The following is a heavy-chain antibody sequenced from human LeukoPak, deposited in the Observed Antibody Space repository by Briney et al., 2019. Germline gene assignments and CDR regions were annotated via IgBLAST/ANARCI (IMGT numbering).Heavy chain of an antibody. D-gene: IGHD2-2*01. V-gene: IGHV4-59*01. CDR1: GGSISSYY. Sequence: SETLSLTCTVSGGSISSYYWSWIRQPPGKGLEWIGYIYYGGSTDYNPSLKSRVTISKDTSKTQFSLRLSSVTAADTAVYYCARDSHCSSTSCSYGMDVWGQGTTVTVSS. CDR2: IYYGGST. J-gene: IGHJ6*02. CDR3: ARDSHCSSTSCSYGMDV.